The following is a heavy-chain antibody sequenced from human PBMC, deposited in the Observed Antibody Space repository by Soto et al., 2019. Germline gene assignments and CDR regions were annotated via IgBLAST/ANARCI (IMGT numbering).Heavy chain of an antibody. J-gene: IGHJ4*02. CDR1: GDSIGTTHSY. CDR3: ARHEGNGNVWPLDY. Sequence: SESLSLTCTVSGDSIGTTHSYWAWIRQSPGKGLEWIGNIHYSGSTYYMPSLRSRVTLSVDTSKNQFSLRLTSVTAEDTAVYYCARHEGNGNVWPLDYWGQGILVTVSS. D-gene: IGHD2-8*01. CDR2: IHYSGST. V-gene: IGHV4-39*01.